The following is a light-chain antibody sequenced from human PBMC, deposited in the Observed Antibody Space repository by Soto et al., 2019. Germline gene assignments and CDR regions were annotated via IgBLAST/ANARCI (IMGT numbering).Light chain of an antibody. V-gene: IGLV1-51*02. Sequence: SELTRPASVSTAPGQKVTISCSGSSSNIGNNYVSWYQQLPGTAPKLLIYENNKRPSGIPDRFSGSKSGTSATLGITGLQTGDEADYYCGTWDSSLSAGGYVFGTGTKVTVL. CDR3: GTWDSSLSAGGYV. CDR2: ENN. J-gene: IGLJ1*01. CDR1: SSNIGNNY.